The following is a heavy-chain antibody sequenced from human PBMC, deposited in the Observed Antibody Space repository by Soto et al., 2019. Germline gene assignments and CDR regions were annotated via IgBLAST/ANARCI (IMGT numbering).Heavy chain of an antibody. Sequence: QVQLVESGGGVVQPGRSLRLSCAASGFTFSSYAMHWVRQAPGTGLEWVALISYDGSDKDYADSVKGRFTISRDNSRNTLFLQMNSLRAEDTAVYYCARDYYKYYDSSGYYRSPAYWGQGTLVTVSS. V-gene: IGHV3-30-3*01. CDR3: ARDYYKYYDSSGYYRSPAY. J-gene: IGHJ4*02. D-gene: IGHD3-22*01. CDR1: GFTFSSYA. CDR2: ISYDGSDK.